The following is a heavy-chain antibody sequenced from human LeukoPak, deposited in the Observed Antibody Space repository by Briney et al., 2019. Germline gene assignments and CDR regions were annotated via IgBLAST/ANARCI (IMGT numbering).Heavy chain of an antibody. CDR1: GFNFGTHA. D-gene: IGHD6-19*01. Sequence: GGSLRLSCSASGFNFGTHAMHWVRQAPGKGLEWEAMIWRGGNYKFYAESVKGRFTISRDDFRSDLSLQMDSLRVEDTALYHCVIDPPDSGWAFWSWGQGALVTVSS. J-gene: IGHJ5*02. V-gene: IGHV3-33*01. CDR3: VIDPPDSGWAFWS. CDR2: IWRGGNYK.